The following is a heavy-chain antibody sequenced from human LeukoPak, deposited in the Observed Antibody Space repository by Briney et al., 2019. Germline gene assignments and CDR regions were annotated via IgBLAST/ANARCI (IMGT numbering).Heavy chain of an antibody. J-gene: IGHJ4*02. CDR2: VSGDGHRT. D-gene: IGHD1-14*01. V-gene: IGHV3-23*01. Sequence: GGSLRLSCAASGFTFNNYAMNWVRQAPGKGLQWVSAVSGDGHRTFYADSVKGRFTIFRDNSMNTLSLQMNSLRVEGTAVYYCAKEQDNLLLLSHFDSWGQGILVTVSA. CDR1: GFTFNNYA. CDR3: AKEQDNLLLLSHFDS.